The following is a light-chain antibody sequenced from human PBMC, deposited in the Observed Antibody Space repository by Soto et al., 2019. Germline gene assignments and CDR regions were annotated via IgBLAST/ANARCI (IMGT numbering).Light chain of an antibody. Sequence: DIQMTQSPSTLSASVGDRVTITCRASQSISTWLAWYQQEPGKAPKLLIHKASSLQSGVPSRFSGSGSGTDFTLTISSLHPDDFATYYCQQYNSYSPTFGQGIKVDIX. CDR1: QSISTW. J-gene: IGKJ1*01. V-gene: IGKV1-5*03. CDR3: QQYNSYSPT. CDR2: KAS.